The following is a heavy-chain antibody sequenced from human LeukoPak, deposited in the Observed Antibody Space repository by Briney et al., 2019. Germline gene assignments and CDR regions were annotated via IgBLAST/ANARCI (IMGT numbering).Heavy chain of an antibody. V-gene: IGHV3-23*01. CDR1: GFTFSSYG. J-gene: IGHJ1*01. Sequence: GGSLRLSCAASGFTFSSYGMSWVRQAPGKGLEWVSAISGGGDNTYYADSVKGRFTISRDNSKNTLYLQMNSLRAEDTAVYYCAKDPAARPGDGFAEYFHDWGQGTLVTVSS. CDR3: AKDPAARPGDGFAEYFHD. CDR2: ISGGGDNT. D-gene: IGHD6-6*01.